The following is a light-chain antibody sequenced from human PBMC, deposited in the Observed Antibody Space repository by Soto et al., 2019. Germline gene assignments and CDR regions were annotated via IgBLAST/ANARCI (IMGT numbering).Light chain of an antibody. CDR1: QSVSYN. J-gene: IGKJ4*01. V-gene: IGKV3-15*01. CDR3: QQYKNWPPLN. Sequence: EIVMTQSPATLSVSPGETATLSCRASQSVSYNLAWYQQKPGQGPRLLIYGAFTRASGIPARFSGSGSGTEFTLTISSLQSEDFAVYDCQQYKNWPPLNFGGGTKVEIK. CDR2: GAF.